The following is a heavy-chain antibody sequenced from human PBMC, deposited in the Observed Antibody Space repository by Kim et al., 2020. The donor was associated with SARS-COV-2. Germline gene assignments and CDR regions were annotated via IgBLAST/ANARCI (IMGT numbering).Heavy chain of an antibody. CDR1: GFTFSSYA. Sequence: GGSLRLSCAASGFTFSSYAMHWVRQAPGKGLEWVAVISYDGSNKYYADSVQGRFTISRDNSKNTLYLQMNSLRAEDTAVYYCARDGKRTIFGVVIIVYYFDYWGQGTLVTVSS. D-gene: IGHD3-3*01. CDR2: ISYDGSNK. CDR3: ARDGKRTIFGVVIIVYYFDY. V-gene: IGHV3-30-3*01. J-gene: IGHJ4*02.